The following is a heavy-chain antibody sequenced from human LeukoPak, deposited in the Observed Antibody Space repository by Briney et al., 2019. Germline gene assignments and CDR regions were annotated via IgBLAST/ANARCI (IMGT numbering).Heavy chain of an antibody. CDR2: IYSGDNT. Sequence: GGSLRLSCAASGFTVSGNYMSWVRQAPGKGLEWVSVIYSGDNTYYADSVKGRFTISRDNSKNTLYLQMSSLRAEDTAVYYCVRESSGSYFAYWGQGTMVTVSS. CDR1: GFTVSGNY. J-gene: IGHJ4*02. V-gene: IGHV3-53*01. CDR3: VRESSGSYFAY. D-gene: IGHD3-10*01.